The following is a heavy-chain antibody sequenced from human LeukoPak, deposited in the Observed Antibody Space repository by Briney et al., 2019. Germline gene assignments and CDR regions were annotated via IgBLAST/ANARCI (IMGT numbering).Heavy chain of an antibody. D-gene: IGHD5-18*01. Sequence: GGSLRLSCAASGFTFSGSSIHWVRQASGKGLEWVGRIRSKANSYATAYAASVAGRFTVSRDDSQNIADLQINSLKPENAAVYYCSRYVDTPLDYWGQGALVTVSS. CDR1: GFTFSGSS. J-gene: IGHJ4*02. CDR2: IRSKANSYAT. CDR3: SRYVDTPLDY. V-gene: IGHV3-73*01.